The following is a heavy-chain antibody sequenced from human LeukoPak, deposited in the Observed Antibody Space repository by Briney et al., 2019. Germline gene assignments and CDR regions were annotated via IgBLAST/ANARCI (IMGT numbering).Heavy chain of an antibody. CDR1: GFTFSSYW. V-gene: IGHV3-7*01. D-gene: IGHD3-9*01. J-gene: IGHJ4*02. CDR3: AREPNYYDILTGYYFRYFDY. Sequence: GGSLRLSCAASGFTFSSYWMSWVRQAPGKGLEWVVNIKQDGSEKYYVDSVKGRFTISRENAKHSLYLQMNSLRAEDTAVYYCAREPNYYDILTGYYFRYFDYWGQGTLVTVSS. CDR2: IKQDGSEK.